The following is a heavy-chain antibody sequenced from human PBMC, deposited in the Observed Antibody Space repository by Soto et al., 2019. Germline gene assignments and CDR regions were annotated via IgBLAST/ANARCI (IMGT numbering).Heavy chain of an antibody. CDR3: AKDQGYSTSYYGYVDL. J-gene: IGHJ2*01. D-gene: IGHD6-13*01. Sequence: EVQLVESGGGLVQPGRSLRLSCAASGFTFDDYAMHWVRQPPGKGLEWVSGITWNSGIIGYADSVKGRFTISRDNAKHSLYLQMNSLRPEDTALYYCAKDQGYSTSYYGYVDLWGRGTLVTVSS. CDR1: GFTFDDYA. CDR2: ITWNSGII. V-gene: IGHV3-9*01.